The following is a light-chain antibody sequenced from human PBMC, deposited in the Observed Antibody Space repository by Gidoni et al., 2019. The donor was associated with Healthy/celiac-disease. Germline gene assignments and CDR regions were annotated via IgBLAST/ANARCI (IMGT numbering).Light chain of an antibody. V-gene: IGKV3-20*01. CDR1: QSVSSSY. CDR2: GAS. Sequence: EIVLTQSPGTLSLSPGERATLYCRASQSVSSSYLAWYQQKPGQAPRLLTYGASSRATGIPDRFMGSGSGTDFTLTISRLEPEDFAVYYCQQYGSSPLYTFGQXTKLEIK. CDR3: QQYGSSPLYT. J-gene: IGKJ2*01.